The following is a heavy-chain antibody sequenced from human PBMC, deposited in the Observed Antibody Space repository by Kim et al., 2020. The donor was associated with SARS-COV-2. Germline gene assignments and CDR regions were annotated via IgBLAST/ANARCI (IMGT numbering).Heavy chain of an antibody. V-gene: IGHV3-74*01. Sequence: SATVYADSVKDRFTVSRDNAKNTLYLQLSTLRAEDTAVYYCATGNNWSFDYWGPGTLVTVSS. CDR2: SAT. J-gene: IGHJ4*02. CDR3: ATGNNWSFDY. D-gene: IGHD1-1*01.